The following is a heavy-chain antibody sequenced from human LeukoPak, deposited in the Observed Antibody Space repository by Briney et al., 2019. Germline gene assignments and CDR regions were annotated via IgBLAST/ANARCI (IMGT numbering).Heavy chain of an antibody. CDR1: GYTFTTYG. Sequence: ASVRLSCKASGYTFTTYGISWVRQAPGQGLECMGWINPYNGNTNYAQKLQGRVTMATDTSTSTAYMELRSLRSDDTAVYYCARELYGRFEHWGQGTLVTVSS. CDR2: INPYNGNT. V-gene: IGHV1-18*01. J-gene: IGHJ4*02. CDR3: ARELYGRFEH. D-gene: IGHD2-2*02.